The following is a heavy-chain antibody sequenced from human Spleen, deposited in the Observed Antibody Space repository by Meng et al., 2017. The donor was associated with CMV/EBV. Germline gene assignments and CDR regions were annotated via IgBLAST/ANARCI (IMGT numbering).Heavy chain of an antibody. J-gene: IGHJ4*02. Sequence: LTMSCKASGYKFTSHWSGWVRQMPGKGLEWMGIIYPGDSDTRYSPSFEGQVIISADKSISTAYLQWSSLKASDTAVYYCARSSYFDYWGQGTLVTVSS. CDR2: IYPGDSDT. CDR3: ARSSYFDY. D-gene: IGHD3-10*01. V-gene: IGHV5-51*01. CDR1: GYKFTSHW.